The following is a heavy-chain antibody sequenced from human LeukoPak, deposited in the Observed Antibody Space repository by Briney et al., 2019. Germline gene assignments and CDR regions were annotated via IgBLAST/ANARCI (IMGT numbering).Heavy chain of an antibody. J-gene: IGHJ5*02. CDR3: ARGEAIGWFDP. V-gene: IGHV4-30-4*01. CDR1: GGSISSGDYY. D-gene: IGHD2-2*01. Sequence: SETLSLTCTVSGGSISSGDYYWSWIRQPPGKGLEWIGYIYYSGSTYYNPSLKSRVTISVDTSKNQFSLKLSSVTAADTAVYYCARGEAIGWFDPWGQGTLVTVFS. CDR2: IYYSGST.